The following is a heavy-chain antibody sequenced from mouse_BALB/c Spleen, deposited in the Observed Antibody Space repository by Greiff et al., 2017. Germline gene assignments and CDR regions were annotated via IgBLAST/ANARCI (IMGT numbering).Heavy chain of an antibody. CDR2: IDPENGDT. V-gene: IGHV14-4*02. Sequence: VQLQQSGAELVRSGASVKLSCTASGFNIKDYYMHWVKQRPEQGLEWIGWIDPENGDTEYAPKFQGKATMTADTSSNTAYLQLSSLTSEDTAVYYCNAYDRYDVGYYAMDYWGQGTSVTVSS. D-gene: IGHD2-14*01. CDR1: GFNIKDYY. J-gene: IGHJ4*01. CDR3: NAYDRYDVGYYAMDY.